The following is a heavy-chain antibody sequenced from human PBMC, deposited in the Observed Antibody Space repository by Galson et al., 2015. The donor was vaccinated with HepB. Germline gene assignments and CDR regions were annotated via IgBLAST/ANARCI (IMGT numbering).Heavy chain of an antibody. CDR3: AKDRRDVLLWFGESSTFDY. CDR1: GFTFSSYA. D-gene: IGHD3-10*01. J-gene: IGHJ4*02. Sequence: SLRLSCAASGFTFSSYAMSWVRQAPGKGLEWVSAISGSGGSTYYADSVKGRFTISRDNSKNTLYLQMNSLRAEDTAVYYCAKDRRDVLLWFGESSTFDYWGQGTLVTVSS. CDR2: ISGSGGST. V-gene: IGHV3-23*01.